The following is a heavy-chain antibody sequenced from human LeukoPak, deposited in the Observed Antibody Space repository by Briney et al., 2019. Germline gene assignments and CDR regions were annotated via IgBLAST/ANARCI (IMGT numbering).Heavy chain of an antibody. J-gene: IGHJ4*02. CDR3: ARDRLPGIAAAGDY. CDR1: GYTFTSYG. V-gene: IGHV1-18*01. Sequence: ASAKVSCKASGYTFTSYGISWVRQAPGQGLELMGWISAYNGNTNYAQKLQGRVTMTTDTSTSTAYMELRSLRSDDTAVYYCARDRLPGIAAAGDYWGQGTLVTVSS. CDR2: ISAYNGNT. D-gene: IGHD6-13*01.